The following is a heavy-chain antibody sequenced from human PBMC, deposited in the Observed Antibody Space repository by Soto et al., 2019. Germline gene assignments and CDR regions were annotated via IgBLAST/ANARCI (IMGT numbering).Heavy chain of an antibody. CDR2: IKQDGSEK. J-gene: IGHJ3*02. CDR3: ARGVYDYVWGIYRPDAFDI. V-gene: IGHV3-7*05. D-gene: IGHD3-16*02. Sequence: GGSLRLSCAASGFTFDNYCLTWVRQAPGKGLEWVANIKQDGSEKYSVDSVKGRFTISRDNAKNSLYLQMSSLRAEDTAVYYCARGVYDYVWGIYRPDAFDIWGQGTMVTVSS. CDR1: GFTFDNYC.